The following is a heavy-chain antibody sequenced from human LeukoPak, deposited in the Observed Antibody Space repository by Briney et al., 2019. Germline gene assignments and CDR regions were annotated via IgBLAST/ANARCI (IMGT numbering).Heavy chain of an antibody. Sequence: GGSLRLSCAASGFTFSSYSMTWVRQAPGKGLEWVSYISSSSSTIYYADSVKGRFTISRDNAKHSLYLQMNSLRAEDTAVYYCARAIPIWDFDYWGQGTLVTVSS. D-gene: IGHD3-9*01. V-gene: IGHV3-48*04. CDR1: GFTFSSYS. CDR2: ISSSSSTI. CDR3: ARAIPIWDFDY. J-gene: IGHJ4*02.